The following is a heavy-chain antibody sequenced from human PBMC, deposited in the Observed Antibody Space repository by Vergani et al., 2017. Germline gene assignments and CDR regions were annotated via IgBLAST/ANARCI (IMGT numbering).Heavy chain of an antibody. J-gene: IGHJ6*02. Sequence: EVQLVESGGGLVQPGGSLRLSCAASGFTFSSYWMHWVRQAPGKGLVWVSRINSDGSSTSYADSVKGRFTISRDNAKNTLYLQMNSLRAEDTAVYYCARDCHYDLWSGYHYYYYYGMDVWGQGTTVTVSS. D-gene: IGHD3-3*01. CDR2: INSDGSST. CDR3: ARDCHYDLWSGYHYYYYYGMDV. V-gene: IGHV3-74*01. CDR1: GFTFSSYW.